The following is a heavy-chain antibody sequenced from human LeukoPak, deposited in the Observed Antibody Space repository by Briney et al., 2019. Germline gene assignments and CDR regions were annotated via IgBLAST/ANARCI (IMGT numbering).Heavy chain of an antibody. V-gene: IGHV1-69*04. CDR1: GGTFSSYA. CDR3: ARPGLIGYSPHGVCTRYGMDV. J-gene: IGHJ6*02. Sequence: SVKVSCKASGGTFSSYAISWVRQAPGQGLEWVGRIIPILGIANYAQKFQGSGAITSVKSTSTASLQLSSLRSEDTAVYSRARPGLIGYSPHGVCTRYGMDVSGQGTTVTVSS. CDR2: IIPILGIA. D-gene: IGHD2-8*01.